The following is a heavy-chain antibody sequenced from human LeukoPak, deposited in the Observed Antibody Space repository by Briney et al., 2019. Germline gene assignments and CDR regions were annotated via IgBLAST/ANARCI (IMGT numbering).Heavy chain of an antibody. V-gene: IGHV3-21*01. Sequence: GGSLRLSCAASGFTFNIYNMNWVRQAPGKGLEWVSSISSSSSYIYYADSVKGRFTISRDNAKNSLYLQMNSLRAEDTAVYYCAAYGSGSYYNGDWGQGTLVTVSS. J-gene: IGHJ4*02. CDR2: ISSSSSYI. CDR3: AAYGSGSYYNGD. CDR1: GFTFNIYN. D-gene: IGHD3-10*01.